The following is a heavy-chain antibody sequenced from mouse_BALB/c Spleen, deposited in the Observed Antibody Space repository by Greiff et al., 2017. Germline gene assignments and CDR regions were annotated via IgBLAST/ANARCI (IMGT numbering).Heavy chain of an antibody. D-gene: IGHD1-1*01. CDR2: IFPGSGNT. V-gene: IGHV1-66*01. Sequence: QVQLQQSGPELVKPGASVKISCKASGYSFTSYYIHWVKQRPGQGLEWIGWIFPGSGNTKYNEKFKGKATLTADTSSSTAYMQLSSLTSEDSAVYFCARDYYGSSSAWFAYWGQGTLVTVSA. CDR1: GYSFTSYY. CDR3: ARDYYGSSSAWFAY. J-gene: IGHJ3*01.